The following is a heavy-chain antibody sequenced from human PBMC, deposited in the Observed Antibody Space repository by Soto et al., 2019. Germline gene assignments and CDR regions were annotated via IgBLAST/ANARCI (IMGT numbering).Heavy chain of an antibody. Sequence: SETLSLTCTVGTISTYYWSWIRKPPGKGLEWIGYIYYSGSTNYNPSLKSRVTISVDTSKNQFSLKLSSVTAADTAVYYCARVGNYYDSSGYYYVAYFDYWGQGTLVTVSS. D-gene: IGHD3-22*01. CDR1: TISTYY. CDR2: IYYSGST. CDR3: ARVGNYYDSSGYYYVAYFDY. J-gene: IGHJ4*02. V-gene: IGHV4-59*01.